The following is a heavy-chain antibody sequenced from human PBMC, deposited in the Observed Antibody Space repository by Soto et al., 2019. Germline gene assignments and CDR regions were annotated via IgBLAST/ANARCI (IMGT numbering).Heavy chain of an antibody. V-gene: IGHV3-23*01. CDR1: GFTFSSYA. CDR3: AKSAGKQLVPDY. D-gene: IGHD6-13*01. J-gene: IGHJ4*02. CDR2: ISGSGGST. Sequence: PGGSLRLSCAASGFTFSSYAMSWVRQAPGRGLEWVSAISGSGGSTYNADSVKGRFTISRDNSKNTLYLQMNSLRAEDTAVYYCAKSAGKQLVPDYWGQGTLVTVSS.